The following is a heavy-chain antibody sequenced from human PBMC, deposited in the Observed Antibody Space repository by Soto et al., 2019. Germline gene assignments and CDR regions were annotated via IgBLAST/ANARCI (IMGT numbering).Heavy chain of an antibody. D-gene: IGHD1-1*01. Sequence: GGSLRLSCIASGFTFSTYAMSWVRQAPGKGLEWVSGISAGGDSPYYADSVKGRFTISRDNSKNMLSLQLSSLRADDTALYYCGRDPNGNCVGAFDIRGQGTMVTVSS. J-gene: IGHJ3*02. CDR2: ISAGGDSP. CDR1: GFTFSTYA. V-gene: IGHV3-23*01. CDR3: GRDPNGNCVGAFDI.